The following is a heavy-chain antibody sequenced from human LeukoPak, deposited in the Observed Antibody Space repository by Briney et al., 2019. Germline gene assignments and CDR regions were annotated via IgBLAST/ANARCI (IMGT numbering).Heavy chain of an antibody. V-gene: IGHV4-59*01. CDR2: VYYSGST. Sequence: SETLSLTCTVSGGSIGSYFWSWVRQPPGKGLEWIGYVYYSGSTNYNPSLKSRVAISVDTSKIQFSLKLSSVIAADTAVYYCASGPSGYPHYAGGDQGTLVTVAS. D-gene: IGHD3-3*01. J-gene: IGHJ4*02. CDR3: ASGPSGYPHYAG. CDR1: GGSIGSYF.